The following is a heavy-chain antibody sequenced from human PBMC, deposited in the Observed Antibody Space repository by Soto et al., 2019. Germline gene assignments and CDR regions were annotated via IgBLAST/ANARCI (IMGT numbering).Heavy chain of an antibody. CDR2: INAGNGNT. CDR1: GYTFTSYA. V-gene: IGHV1-3*01. Sequence: ASVKVSCEASGYTFTSYAIHWVRQAPGQRLEWMAWINAGNGNTQYSQNFQGRVTITRDTSASTAYMELSSLRSEDTAVYFCARELATGNLPFDYWGQGTLVTVSS. CDR3: ARELATGNLPFDY. J-gene: IGHJ4*02.